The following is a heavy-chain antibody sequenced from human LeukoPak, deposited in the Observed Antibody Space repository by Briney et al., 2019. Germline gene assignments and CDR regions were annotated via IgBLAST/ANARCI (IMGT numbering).Heavy chain of an antibody. D-gene: IGHD5-12*01. J-gene: IGHJ4*02. Sequence: SVKVSCKASGGTFSGYAISWVRQAPGQGLEWMGGIVPIFGTANYAQKFQGRVTITADESTSTAYMELSSLRSEDTAVYYCARDRYSGYDSLGYWGQGTLVTVSS. V-gene: IGHV1-69*13. CDR1: GGTFSGYA. CDR3: ARDRYSGYDSLGY. CDR2: IVPIFGTA.